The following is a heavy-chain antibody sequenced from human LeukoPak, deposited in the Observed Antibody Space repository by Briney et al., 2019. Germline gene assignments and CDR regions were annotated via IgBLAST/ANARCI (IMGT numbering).Heavy chain of an antibody. CDR3: ASRSSIWGGYQDTLCYFAS. D-gene: IGHD3-16*02. Sequence: KPSATLSFSCASSCSSTSSYYWSGIRQPAGKRLWWIGIIYYSGSTNYNPSHKSRVTISVDTSKTQCSLKLSSVTAADTAVYYCASRSSIWGGYQDTLCYFASWGQGTLVTVSS. CDR1: CSSTSSYY. V-gene: IGHV4-59*01. CDR2: IYYSGST. J-gene: IGHJ4*02.